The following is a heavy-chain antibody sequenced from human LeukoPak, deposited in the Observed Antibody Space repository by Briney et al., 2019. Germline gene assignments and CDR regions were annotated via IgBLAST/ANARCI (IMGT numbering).Heavy chain of an antibody. D-gene: IGHD2-2*01. J-gene: IGHJ5*02. Sequence: ASVKVSCKASGYTFTSHYMHWVRQAPGQGLEWMGIINPSGGSTSYAQKFQGRVTMTRDTSTSTVYMELRSLRSEDKAVYYCATARRLEGYCSSITCLVPYNWLDPWGQGTLVTVSS. V-gene: IGHV1-46*03. CDR2: INPSGGST. CDR3: ATARRLEGYCSSITCLVPYNWLDP. CDR1: GYTFTSHY.